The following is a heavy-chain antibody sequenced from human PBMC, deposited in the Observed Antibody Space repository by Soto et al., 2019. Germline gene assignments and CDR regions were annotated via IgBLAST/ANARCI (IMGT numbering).Heavy chain of an antibody. CDR3: ATKHLGAAPFGY. Sequence: GWSLRLSCAASVFTFSNYWMSWVRQAPGKWLEWVANIKQDGSEKXXVDSVKGRXTISRYNAKNSXYLQMXTLRAEDTAVYYCATKHLGAAPFGYWGQGTVVTDSS. D-gene: IGHD1-26*01. CDR2: IKQDGSEK. CDR1: VFTFSNYW. V-gene: IGHV3-7*05. J-gene: IGHJ4*02.